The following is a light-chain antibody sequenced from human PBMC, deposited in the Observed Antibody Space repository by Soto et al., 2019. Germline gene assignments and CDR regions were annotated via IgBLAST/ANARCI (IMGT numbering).Light chain of an antibody. Sequence: QSALTQPNSVSGSPGQSITISCTGTSSDVGGYNYVSWYQQHPGKATKLMIYDVSNRPSGVSNRFSGSKSGNTASLTISGLQAEDEADYYCSSYTSSSIPYVFGTGTKVTVL. J-gene: IGLJ1*01. CDR3: SSYTSSSIPYV. V-gene: IGLV2-14*01. CDR2: DVS. CDR1: SSDVGGYNY.